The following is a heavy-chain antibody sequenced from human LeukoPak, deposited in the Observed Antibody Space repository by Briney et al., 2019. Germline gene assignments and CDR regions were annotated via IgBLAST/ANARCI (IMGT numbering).Heavy chain of an antibody. CDR1: GGSISSGGYY. CDR3: ARVGAANYYDSSGSFDY. CDR2: IYYSGST. V-gene: IGHV4-31*03. D-gene: IGHD3-22*01. Sequence: SETLSLTCTVSGGSISSGGYYWSWIRQHPGKGLEWIGYIYYSGSTYYNPSLKSRVTISVDTSKNQFSLKLSSATAADTAVYYCARVGAANYYDSSGSFDYWGQGTLVTVSS. J-gene: IGHJ4*02.